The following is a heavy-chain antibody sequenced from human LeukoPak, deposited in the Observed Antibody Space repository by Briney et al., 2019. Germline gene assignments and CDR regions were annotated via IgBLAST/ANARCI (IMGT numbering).Heavy chain of an antibody. V-gene: IGHV4-38-2*01. CDR3: ARHEPHSSSWGDYYYYMDV. J-gene: IGHJ6*03. D-gene: IGHD6-13*01. Sequence: PSETLSLTCAVSGYSISSGYCWGWIWKHPGKGLEWIGRIYHSGSTYDNPSLKSRVSISVDMSKNQFSLKLSSVTAADTAVYYCARHEPHSSSWGDYYYYMDVWGKGTTVTVSS. CDR1: GYSISSGYC. CDR2: IYHSGST.